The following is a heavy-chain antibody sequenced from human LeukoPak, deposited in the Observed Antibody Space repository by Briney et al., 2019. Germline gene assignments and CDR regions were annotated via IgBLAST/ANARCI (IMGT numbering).Heavy chain of an antibody. Sequence: ASVKVSCKASGYTFTGYYMHWVRQAPGQGLEWMGWINPNSGGTNYAQKFQGRVTITADKSTSTAYMELRSLRSEDTAVFYCASATLRCSGGSCYEMDVWGKGTTVTVSS. J-gene: IGHJ6*04. CDR1: GYTFTGYY. D-gene: IGHD2-15*01. CDR2: INPNSGGT. V-gene: IGHV1-2*02. CDR3: ASATLRCSGGSCYEMDV.